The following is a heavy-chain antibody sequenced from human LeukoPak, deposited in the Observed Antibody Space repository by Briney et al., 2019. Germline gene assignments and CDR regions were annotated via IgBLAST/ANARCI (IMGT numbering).Heavy chain of an antibody. Sequence: EASVTVSCKTSGYTFTDFYIHWVRQAPGQGLEWMGWNHPDSGGTNVAEQFQGRFTMTRDTSATTAYMELNSLRSDDTAVYYCARGAFGGLHDHWGQGTLVTVSS. D-gene: IGHD3-16*01. J-gene: IGHJ5*02. V-gene: IGHV1-2*02. CDR2: NHPDSGGT. CDR1: GYTFTDFY. CDR3: ARGAFGGLHDH.